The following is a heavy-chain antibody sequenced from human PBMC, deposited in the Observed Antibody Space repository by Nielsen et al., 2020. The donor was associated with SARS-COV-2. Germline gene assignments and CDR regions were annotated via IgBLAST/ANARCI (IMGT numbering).Heavy chain of an antibody. CDR2: IYYSGST. Sequence: SETLSSTCTASGGSISSYYWSWIRQPPGKGLEWIGYIYYSGSTNYNPSLKSRVTISVDTSKNQFSLKLSSVTAADTAVYYCARDTASDAFDIWGQGTMVTVSS. V-gene: IGHV4-59*01. J-gene: IGHJ3*02. D-gene: IGHD5-18*01. CDR3: ARDTASDAFDI. CDR1: GGSISSYY.